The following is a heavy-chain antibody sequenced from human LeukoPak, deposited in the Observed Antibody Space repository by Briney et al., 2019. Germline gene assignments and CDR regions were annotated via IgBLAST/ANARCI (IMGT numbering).Heavy chain of an antibody. CDR3: ARHGSAYSFDY. V-gene: IGHV4-59*01. CDR2: MYNSGST. D-gene: IGHD5-18*01. CDR1: GGSISSYY. Sequence: PSETLSLTCTVSGGSISSYYWSWIRQPPGKGLEWIAYMYNSGSTNNNPSLTSRVTISVDMSKNQFSLKLSSVTAADTAVYYCARHGSAYSFDYWGQGTLVTVSS. J-gene: IGHJ4*02.